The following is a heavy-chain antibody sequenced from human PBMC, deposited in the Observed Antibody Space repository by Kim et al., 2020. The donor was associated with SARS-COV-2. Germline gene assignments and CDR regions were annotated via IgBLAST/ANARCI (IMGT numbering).Heavy chain of an antibody. J-gene: IGHJ5*02. CDR3: AIDLSTSGDL. Sequence: WGSLRLSCAASGFNFTGHAVTCVRQAPGKGLEWVAAVGYGCSRSRCADAVKGRFSISKDDSNNTLFLQLDNLSAEDTAIYYCAIDLSTSGDLWGQGVLVTVSS. V-gene: IGHV3-23*05. CDR1: GFNFTGHA. CDR2: VGYGCSRS. D-gene: IGHD2-2*01.